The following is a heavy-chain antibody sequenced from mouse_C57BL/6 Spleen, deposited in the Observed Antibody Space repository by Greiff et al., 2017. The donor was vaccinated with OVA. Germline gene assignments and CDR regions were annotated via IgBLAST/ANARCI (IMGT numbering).Heavy chain of an antibody. D-gene: IGHD4-1*01. Sequence: EVHLVESGGGLVQPGGSLSLSCAASGFTFTDYYMSWVRQPPGKALEWLGFIRNKANGYTTEYSASVKGRFTISRDNSQSILYLQMNALRAEDSATYYCARQLTGTGYFDYWGQGTTLTVSS. CDR2: IRNKANGYTT. V-gene: IGHV7-3*01. CDR3: ARQLTGTGYFDY. J-gene: IGHJ2*01. CDR1: GFTFTDYY.